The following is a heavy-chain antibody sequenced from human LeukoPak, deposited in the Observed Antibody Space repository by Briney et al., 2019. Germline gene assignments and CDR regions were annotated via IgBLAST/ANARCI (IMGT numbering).Heavy chain of an antibody. Sequence: GGSLRLSCAASGFTFSSYGMSWVRQAPGKGLEWVSSISGSGGSTYYADSVKGRFTITRDNSKNSLYLQMNSLRAEDTAVYYCASVPPPGGYYSMDIWGKGTTVTIS. CDR1: GFTFSSYG. J-gene: IGHJ6*03. CDR2: ISGSGGST. V-gene: IGHV3-23*01. CDR3: ASVPPPGGYYSMDI. D-gene: IGHD1-26*01.